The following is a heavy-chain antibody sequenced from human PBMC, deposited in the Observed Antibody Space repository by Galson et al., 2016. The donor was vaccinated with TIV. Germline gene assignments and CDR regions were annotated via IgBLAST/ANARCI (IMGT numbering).Heavy chain of an antibody. CDR1: GGTFSSYA. CDR3: ARGETYYDSKYFHH. CDR2: IIGMSGTT. V-gene: IGHV1-69*01. D-gene: IGHD3-22*01. J-gene: IGHJ1*01. Sequence: SCKAPGGTFSSYAISWVRQAPGQGLEWMGGIIGMSGTTNYAQKFQGRVTITADEITSTAYMELSSLRSDDTAVYFCARGETYYDSKYFHHWGQGTLVTVSS.